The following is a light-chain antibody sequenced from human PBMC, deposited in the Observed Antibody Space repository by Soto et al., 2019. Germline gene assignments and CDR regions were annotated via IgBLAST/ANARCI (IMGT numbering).Light chain of an antibody. Sequence: EIVLTQSPATLSLSPGTRATLSCRASQSIGSYLAWYQQRPGQPPRLLIYDASNRATGIPARFSGSGSGTDFTLTISSLEPEDFAVYYCQQRNNWQAFGQGTRLEI. J-gene: IGKJ5*01. CDR2: DAS. CDR3: QQRNNWQA. V-gene: IGKV3-11*01. CDR1: QSIGSY.